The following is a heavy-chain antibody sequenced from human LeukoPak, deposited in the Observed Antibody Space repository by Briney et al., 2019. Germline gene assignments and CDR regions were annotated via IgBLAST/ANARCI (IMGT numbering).Heavy chain of an antibody. CDR2: ISDSGAAM. CDR1: GFTFSTYS. CDR3: ARYSGNSFDY. D-gene: IGHD2-21*01. V-gene: IGHV3-48*02. J-gene: IGHJ4*02. Sequence: GGSLRLSCAASGFTFSTYSMNWVRQAPGKGLQWVSYISDSGAAMYYADSVKGRFTISRDNAKNSLYLQMNSLRDGDTAVYYCARYSGNSFDYWGQGTLVTVSS.